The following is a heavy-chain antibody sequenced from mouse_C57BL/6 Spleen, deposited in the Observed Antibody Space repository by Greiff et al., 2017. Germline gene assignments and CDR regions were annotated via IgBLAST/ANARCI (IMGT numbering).Heavy chain of an antibody. CDR2: ISSGSSTI. CDR1: GFTFSDYG. CDR3: ARGNDGYYGYFDY. Sequence: VQLKESGGGLVKPGGSLKLSCAASGFTFSDYGMHWVRQAPEKGLEWVAYISSGSSTIYYADTVKGRFTISRDNAKNTLFLQMTSLRSEDTAMYYCARGNDGYYGYFDYWGQGTTLTVSS. J-gene: IGHJ2*01. V-gene: IGHV5-17*01. D-gene: IGHD2-3*01.